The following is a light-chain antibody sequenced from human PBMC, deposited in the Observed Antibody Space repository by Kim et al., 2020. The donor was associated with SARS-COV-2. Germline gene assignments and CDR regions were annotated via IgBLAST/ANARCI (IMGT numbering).Light chain of an antibody. CDR2: SNN. CDR1: SSNVASKT. Sequence: GQRVTISCSGSSSNVASKTVDWYQQLPGTAPKLLIYSNNQRPSGVPDRFSGSKPGTSASLAISGLQSEDEAHYYCAVWDDSLNAVVFGGGTQLTVL. V-gene: IGLV1-44*01. CDR3: AVWDDSLNAVV. J-gene: IGLJ2*01.